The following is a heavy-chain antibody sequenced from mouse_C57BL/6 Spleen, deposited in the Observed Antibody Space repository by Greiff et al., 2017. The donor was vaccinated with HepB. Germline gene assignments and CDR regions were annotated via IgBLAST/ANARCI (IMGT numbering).Heavy chain of an antibody. Sequence: VQLQQPGAELVMPGASVKLSCKASGYTFTSYWMHWVKQRPGQGLEWIGEIDPSDSYTNYNQKFKGKSTLTVDKSSSTAYMQLSSLTSEDSAVYYCARSINDWYFDVWGTGTTVTVSS. V-gene: IGHV1-69*01. CDR1: GYTFTSYW. D-gene: IGHD1-1*01. CDR3: ARSINDWYFDV. J-gene: IGHJ1*03. CDR2: IDPSDSYT.